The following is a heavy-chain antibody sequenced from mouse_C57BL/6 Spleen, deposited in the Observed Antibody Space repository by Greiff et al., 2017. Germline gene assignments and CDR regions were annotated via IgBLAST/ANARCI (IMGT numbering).Heavy chain of an antibody. J-gene: IGHJ2*01. CDR3: AREGDYDEGYYFDY. CDR1: GYTFTSYW. D-gene: IGHD2-4*01. CDR2: IDPSDSET. V-gene: IGHV1-52*01. Sequence: VQLQQPGAELVRPGSSVKLSCKASGYTFTSYWMHWVKQRPIQGLEWIGNIDPSDSETHYNQKFKDKATLTVDKSSSTAYMQRRILTSEDSAVYYCAREGDYDEGYYFDYWGQGTTLTVSS.